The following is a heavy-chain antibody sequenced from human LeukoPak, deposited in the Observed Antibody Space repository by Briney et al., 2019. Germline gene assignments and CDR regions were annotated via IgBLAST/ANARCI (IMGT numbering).Heavy chain of an antibody. V-gene: IGHV3-30*18. CDR1: GFSFSSYG. Sequence: GGSLRLSCAASGFSFSSYGMSWVRQAPGKGLEWVAVISYDGSNKYYADSVKGRFTISRDNSKNTLYLQMNSLRAEDTAVYYCAKLTIGYCSGGSCYATYGAFDIWGQGTMVTVSS. D-gene: IGHD2-15*01. CDR2: ISYDGSNK. CDR3: AKLTIGYCSGGSCYATYGAFDI. J-gene: IGHJ3*02.